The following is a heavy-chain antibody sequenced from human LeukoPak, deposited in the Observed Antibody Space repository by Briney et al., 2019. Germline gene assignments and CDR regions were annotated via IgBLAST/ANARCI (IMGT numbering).Heavy chain of an antibody. CDR2: IYYSGST. V-gene: IGHV4-39*01. CDR3: ARNASDSGTSYFDY. Sequence: SETLSLTCTVSGGSISSSTSYWGWIRQPPGKGLEWIGSIYYSGSTSYNPSLKSRVTISVDTSKKQFSLKLDSVTAADTAVYYCARNASDSGTSYFDYWGQGILVTVSS. CDR1: GGSISSSTSY. D-gene: IGHD1-26*01. J-gene: IGHJ4*02.